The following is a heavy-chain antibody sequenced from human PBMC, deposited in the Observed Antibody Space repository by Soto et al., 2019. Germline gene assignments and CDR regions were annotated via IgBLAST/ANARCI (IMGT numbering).Heavy chain of an antibody. CDR1: GGTFINYA. CDR3: ARGVEQPEYYFDY. CDR2: IIPIFGTA. V-gene: IGHV1-69*01. D-gene: IGHD6-13*01. J-gene: IGHJ4*02. Sequence: QVQLVQSGAEVKRPGSSVKVSCKASGGTFINYAFNWVRQAPGQGLEWMGGIIPIFGTANYAQKFQGRVTIFADESTNIVYMDVSSLTSEDTAVYYCARGVEQPEYYFDYWGQGTLVTVSS.